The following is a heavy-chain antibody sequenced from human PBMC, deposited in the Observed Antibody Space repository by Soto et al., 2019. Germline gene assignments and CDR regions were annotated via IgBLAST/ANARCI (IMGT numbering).Heavy chain of an antibody. V-gene: IGHV3-23*01. J-gene: IGHJ6*02. CDR3: ATGRSYYYYYRVDF. CDR2: ISGSGVNT. Sequence: GGSVGLSCAASGVTFSSYAMRWVRQRPGKGLQWVSAISGSGVNTYYADSVKGRFTISRDNSKSTLYLQMNSLRAEDTALYYCATGRSYYYYYRVDFWGQRTTVTVSS. CDR1: GVTFSSYA.